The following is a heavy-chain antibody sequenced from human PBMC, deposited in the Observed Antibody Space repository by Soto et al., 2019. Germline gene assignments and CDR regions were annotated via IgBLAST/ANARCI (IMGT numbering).Heavy chain of an antibody. CDR2: IKSKTDGGTT. CDR3: TKLEWSTVTYYYYTDV. V-gene: IGHV3-15*01. J-gene: IGHJ6*03. D-gene: IGHD3-3*01. CDR1: GFTFSNAW. Sequence: EVQLGESGGGLVTPGGSLRLSCAASGFTFSNAWMNWVRQAPGKGLEWVGRIKSKTDGGTTDYAATVKGRFTISRDDSKNTLYLQMISLKNEDAAMYYCTKLEWSTVTYYYYTDVWGKGTTVTVSS.